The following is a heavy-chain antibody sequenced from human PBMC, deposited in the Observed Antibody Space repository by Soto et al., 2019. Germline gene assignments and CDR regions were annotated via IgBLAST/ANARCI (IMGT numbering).Heavy chain of an antibody. CDR2: ISGSGGST. D-gene: IGHD3-22*01. CDR3: AEDSPIGRITMIVVAQIFGY. V-gene: IGHV3-23*01. Sequence: GGSLRLSCAASGFTFSSYAMSWVRQAPGKGLEWVSAISGSGGSTYYADSVKGRFTISRDNSKNTLYLQMNSLRAEDTAVYYCAEDSPIGRITMIVVAQIFGYWGQGTLVTVSS. J-gene: IGHJ4*02. CDR1: GFTFSSYA.